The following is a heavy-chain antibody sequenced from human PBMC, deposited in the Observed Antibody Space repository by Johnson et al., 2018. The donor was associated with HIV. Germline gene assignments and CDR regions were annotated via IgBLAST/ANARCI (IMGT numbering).Heavy chain of an antibody. D-gene: IGHD3-16*02. V-gene: IGHV3-43*01. CDR3: AKGSLVGPNDAFDI. J-gene: IGHJ3*02. Sequence: VQLVESGGVVVQPGGSLRLSCAASRFTFDDYTMHWVRQAPGKGLEWVSLISWDGGSTYYADSVKGRFTISRDNSKNSLYLQMNSLRTEDTALYYCAKGSLVGPNDAFDIWGQGTMVTVSS. CDR1: RFTFDDYT. CDR2: ISWDGGST.